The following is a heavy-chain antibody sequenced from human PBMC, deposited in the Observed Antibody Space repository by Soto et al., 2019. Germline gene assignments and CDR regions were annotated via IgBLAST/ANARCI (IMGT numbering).Heavy chain of an antibody. D-gene: IGHD6-19*01. CDR2: ISWNSGSI. Sequence: EVQLVESGGGLVQPGRSLRLSCAASGFTFDDYAMHWVRQAPGKGLEWVSGISWNSGSIGYADSVKGRFTISRDNAKNSLYLQMNSLRAEDTALYYCAKDIGIAVAGSFDYWGQGTLVTVSS. CDR1: GFTFDDYA. CDR3: AKDIGIAVAGSFDY. V-gene: IGHV3-9*01. J-gene: IGHJ4*02.